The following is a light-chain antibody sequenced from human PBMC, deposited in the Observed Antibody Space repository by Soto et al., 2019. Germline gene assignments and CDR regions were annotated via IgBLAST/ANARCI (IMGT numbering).Light chain of an antibody. CDR2: EVS. CDR3: NSYATGNTRV. Sequence: QAGLTHPGSVSRSPGQSITRSCTGSSSDRGDYDYVSWYQQHPGKAPKVLISEVSNRPSGVSNRFSGSKSGNTASLTISGLQAEDEADYYCNSYATGNTRVFGTGTKVTVL. CDR1: SSDRGDYDY. V-gene: IGLV2-14*01. J-gene: IGLJ1*01.